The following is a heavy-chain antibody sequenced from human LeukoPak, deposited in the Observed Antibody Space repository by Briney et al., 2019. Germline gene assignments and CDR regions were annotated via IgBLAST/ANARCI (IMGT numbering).Heavy chain of an antibody. D-gene: IGHD2-15*01. CDR3: ASLYCSGGSCYVNY. J-gene: IGHJ4*02. CDR2: IYYSGST. V-gene: IGHV4-39*01. CDR1: GGSISSSSYY. Sequence: SETLSLTCTVSGGSISSSSYYWGWIRQPPGKGLEWIGSIYYSGSTYYNPSLKSRVTISVDTSKNRFSLKLSSVTAADTAVYYCASLYCSGGSCYVNYWGQGTLVTVSS.